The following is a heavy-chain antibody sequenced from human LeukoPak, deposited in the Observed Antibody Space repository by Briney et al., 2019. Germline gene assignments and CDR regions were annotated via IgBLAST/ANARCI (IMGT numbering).Heavy chain of an antibody. CDR3: ARPYCSGGSCYLYYFDY. CDR2: IYPGDSDT. CDR1: GYSFTSYW. V-gene: IGHV5-51*01. Sequence: GESLQISCKGSGYSFTSYWIGWVRQMSGKGLEWMGIIYPGDSDTRYSPSDQGQVTISVDKSISTAYLQWSSLKASDTAMYYCARPYCSGGSCYLYYFDYWGQGTLVTVSS. D-gene: IGHD2-15*01. J-gene: IGHJ4*02.